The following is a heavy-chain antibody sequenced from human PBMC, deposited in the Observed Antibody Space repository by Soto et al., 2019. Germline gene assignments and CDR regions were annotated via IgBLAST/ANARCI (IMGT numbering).Heavy chain of an antibody. J-gene: IGHJ6*03. Sequence: GGSLRLSCAASGFTFSSYWMHWVRQAPGKGLVWVSRINSDGSSTSYADSVKGRFTISRDNAKNTLYLQMNSLRAEDTAVYYCAAWLRKTHYYYYYYMDVWGKGTTVTVSS. CDR3: AAWLRKTHYYYYYYMDV. CDR1: GFTFSSYW. CDR2: INSDGSST. V-gene: IGHV3-74*01. D-gene: IGHD5-12*01.